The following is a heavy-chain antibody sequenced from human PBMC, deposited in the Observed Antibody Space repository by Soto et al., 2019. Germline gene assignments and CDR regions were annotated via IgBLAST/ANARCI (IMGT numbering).Heavy chain of an antibody. CDR1: GGSFSGYY. D-gene: IGHD3-10*01. V-gene: IGHV4-34*01. J-gene: IGHJ4*02. CDR2: INHSGST. Sequence: SETLSLTCAVYGGSFSGYYWSWIRQPPGKGLEWIGEINHSGSTNYNPSLKSRVTISVDTSKNQFSLKLSSVTAADTAVYYCASLSLYGSGSYYIYYFDYWGQGTLVTVSS. CDR3: ASLSLYGSGSYYIYYFDY.